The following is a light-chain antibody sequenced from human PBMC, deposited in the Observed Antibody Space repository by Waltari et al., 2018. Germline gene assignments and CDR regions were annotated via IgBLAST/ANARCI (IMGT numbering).Light chain of an antibody. CDR3: MQGIQLPNT. J-gene: IGKJ4*01. CDR2: EAS. V-gene: IGKV2-29*02. CDR1: QSLLHTDGKTH. Sequence: DIVMTQTPLSLSVTPGQPASISCKSSQSLLHTDGKTHLYWFLQKPGQSPQLLIYEASRRSSGAPDRFSGGGSGTDFTLRRSRVEAEDVGVYYCMQGIQLPNTFGGGTRVDLK.